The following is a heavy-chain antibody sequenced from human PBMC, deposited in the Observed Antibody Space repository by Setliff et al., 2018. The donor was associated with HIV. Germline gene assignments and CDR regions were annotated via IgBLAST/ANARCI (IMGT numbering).Heavy chain of an antibody. CDR1: GGSFSDYY. CDR2: VNRGRRT. Sequence: SETLSLTCALYGGSFSDYYWSWIRQPPGMGLEWIGEVNRGRRTNYNSSLKSRVTISIDTSRNQLSLKLSSVTAADTAVYYCARGLSFYDPGGFDYWGQGTLVTVSS. D-gene: IGHD3-22*01. J-gene: IGHJ4*02. V-gene: IGHV4-34*01. CDR3: ARGLSFYDPGGFDY.